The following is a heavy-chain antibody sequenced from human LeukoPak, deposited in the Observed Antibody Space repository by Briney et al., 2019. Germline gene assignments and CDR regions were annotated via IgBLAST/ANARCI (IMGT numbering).Heavy chain of an antibody. CDR1: GYTFTSYD. J-gene: IGHJ4*02. V-gene: IGHV1-8*01. Sequence: GASVKVSCKASGYTFTSYDTNWVRQATGQGLEWMGWMNPNSGNTGYAQKFQGRVTMTRNTSISTAYMELSSLRSEDTAVYYCARGAAYYDFWSGYSSDFDYWGQGTLVTVSS. CDR3: ARGAAYYDFWSGYSSDFDY. D-gene: IGHD3-3*01. CDR2: MNPNSGNT.